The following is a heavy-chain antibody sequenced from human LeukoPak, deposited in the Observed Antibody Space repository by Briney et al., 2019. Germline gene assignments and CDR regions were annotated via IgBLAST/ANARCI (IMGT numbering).Heavy chain of an antibody. CDR1: GFTFSSYG. V-gene: IGHV3-30*03. CDR2: ISYDGSNK. CDR3: ASPAAISNFDY. J-gene: IGHJ4*02. Sequence: PGGSLRLSCAASGFTFSSYGMHWVRQAPGKGLEWVAVISYDGSNKYYADSVKGRFTISRDNSKNTLYLQMNSLRAEDTAVYYCASPAAISNFDYWGQGTLVTVSS. D-gene: IGHD2-2*02.